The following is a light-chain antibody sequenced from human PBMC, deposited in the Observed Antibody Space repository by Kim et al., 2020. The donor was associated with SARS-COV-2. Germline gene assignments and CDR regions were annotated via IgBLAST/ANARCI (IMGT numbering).Light chain of an antibody. CDR1: SSDVGTYNY. J-gene: IGLJ3*02. V-gene: IGLV2-11*01. CDR3: SSYAGTYTWV. Sequence: QSALTQPRSVSGSPGQSVTISCTGTSSDVGTYNYVSWYQQHPGKAPILMISDVTERPSGVPDRFSGSKSGNTASLTISGLQTEDEADYYCSSYAGTYTWVFGGGTQLTVL. CDR2: DVT.